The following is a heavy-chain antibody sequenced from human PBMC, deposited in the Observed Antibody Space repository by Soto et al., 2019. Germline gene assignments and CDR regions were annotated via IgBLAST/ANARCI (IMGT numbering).Heavy chain of an antibody. CDR1: GFRFSNSV. CDR3: LTVDTTMTEGRYFGY. V-gene: IGHV3-64D*06. J-gene: IGHJ4*02. CDR2: ISSNGVST. Sequence: PGGSLRLSCSASGFRFSNSVMHWVRQAPGRGLEDLSAISSNGVSTYYADSVKGRFTISRDNSKNKLYLQLSSLRPEDTAIYYCLTVDTTMTEGRYFGYWGQGTLVTVSS. D-gene: IGHD5-18*01.